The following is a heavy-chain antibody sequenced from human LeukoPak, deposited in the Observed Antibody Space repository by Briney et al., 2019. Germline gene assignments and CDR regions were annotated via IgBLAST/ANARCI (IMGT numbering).Heavy chain of an antibody. CDR3: ARVGSSWYVVDP. V-gene: IGHV3-7*01. J-gene: IGHJ5*02. D-gene: IGHD6-13*01. CDR1: GFSFSTYD. CDR2: IKEDGSEK. Sequence: GGSLRLSCAASGFSFSTYDMSWVRQAPGKGLEWVANIKEDGSEKYYVDSVKGRFTISRDNAKKSLYLQMNSLRAEDTAVYYCARVGSSWYVVDPWGQGTLVTVSS.